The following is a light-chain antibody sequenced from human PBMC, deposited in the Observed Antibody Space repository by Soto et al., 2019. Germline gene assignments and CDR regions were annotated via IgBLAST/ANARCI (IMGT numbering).Light chain of an antibody. CDR2: EVS. V-gene: IGLV2-14*01. J-gene: IGLJ1*01. CDR3: CAYTSTSALYV. Sequence: QSVLTQPPSVSAAPGQRVTISCSGRMSNIGNNYVSWYQQHPGKAPKLMIYEVSNRPSGVSNRFSGSKSGNTASLTISGLQTEDEADYYCCAYTSTSALYVFGTGTKVTVL. CDR1: MSNIGNNY.